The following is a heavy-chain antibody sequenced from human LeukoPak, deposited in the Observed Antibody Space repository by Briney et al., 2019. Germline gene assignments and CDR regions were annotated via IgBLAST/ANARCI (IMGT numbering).Heavy chain of an antibody. D-gene: IGHD6-19*01. CDR2: IFGSASKI. V-gene: IGHV3-23*01. Sequence: GGSLRLSCTTSGFTFATYSMSWVRQAPGQGLEWVASIFGSASKIYHADSVKGRFTVSRDNSKNTLYLQMNGLRVEDTALYYCVKDRVPDSGWSFDVWGRGKMVTVSA. CDR3: VKDRVPDSGWSFDV. J-gene: IGHJ3*01. CDR1: GFTFATYS.